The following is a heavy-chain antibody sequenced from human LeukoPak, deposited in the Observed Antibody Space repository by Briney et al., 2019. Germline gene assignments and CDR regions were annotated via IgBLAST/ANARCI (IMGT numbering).Heavy chain of an antibody. V-gene: IGHV4-34*01. D-gene: IGHD3-3*01. Sequence: PSETLSLTCAVYGGSFSGYYWSWIRQPPGKGLEWIGEINHSGSTNYNPSLKSRVTISVDTSKNRFSLKLSSVTAADTAVYYCARGPLRSGYYRPNWFDPWGQGTLVTVSS. CDR3: ARGPLRSGYYRPNWFDP. J-gene: IGHJ5*02. CDR1: GGSFSGYY. CDR2: INHSGST.